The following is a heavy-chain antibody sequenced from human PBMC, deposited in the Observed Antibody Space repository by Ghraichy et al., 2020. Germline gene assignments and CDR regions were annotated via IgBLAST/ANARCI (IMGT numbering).Heavy chain of an antibody. CDR1: GFTFSNYS. D-gene: IGHD2/OR15-2a*01. V-gene: IGHV3-21*01. Sequence: LSLTCAASGFTFSNYSMNWVRQAPGKGLEWVSSISSSSSYIYYADSVKGRFTISRDNAKNSLYLQMNSLRAEDTAVYYCARDTFYGPFDYWGQGTLVTVSS. CDR2: ISSSSSYI. CDR3: ARDTFYGPFDY. J-gene: IGHJ4*02.